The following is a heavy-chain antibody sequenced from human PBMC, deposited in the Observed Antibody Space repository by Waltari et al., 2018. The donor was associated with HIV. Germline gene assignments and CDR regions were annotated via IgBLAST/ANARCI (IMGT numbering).Heavy chain of an antibody. J-gene: IGHJ3*02. CDR2: IYSSGST. D-gene: IGHD2-2*02. CDR3: AKRFCSSTTCYIPDAFDI. V-gene: IGHV3-53*01. Sequence: EVQLVESGGGLSQQGGSVRLSFSASGFIARGSHLRLLRQAPGKGLEWVSRIYSSGSTQYADSVRGRFTISRDTAKNTLYLQMNSLRAEDTAKYYCAKRFCSSTTCYIPDAFDIWGQGTLVTVSS. CDR1: GFIARGSH.